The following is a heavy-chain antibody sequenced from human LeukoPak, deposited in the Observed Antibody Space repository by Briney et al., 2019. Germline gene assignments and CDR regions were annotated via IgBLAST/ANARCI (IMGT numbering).Heavy chain of an antibody. CDR3: ARVDGGHSGFDDY. D-gene: IGHD3-22*01. Sequence: GGSLRLSCAASGFAPSSYWMSWFRQAPGKGLEWVANINQGGSEKYYVDSVEGRFTISRDNAKNSLYLQMNSLRVEDTAVYYCARVDGGHSGFDDYWGQGALVTVAS. CDR1: GFAPSSYW. J-gene: IGHJ4*02. CDR2: INQGGSEK. V-gene: IGHV3-7*05.